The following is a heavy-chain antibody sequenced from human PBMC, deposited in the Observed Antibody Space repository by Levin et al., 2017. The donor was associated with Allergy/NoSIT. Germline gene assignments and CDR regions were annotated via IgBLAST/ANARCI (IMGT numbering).Heavy chain of an antibody. D-gene: IGHD6-13*01. CDR1: GYTFTTCD. J-gene: IGHJ4*02. V-gene: IGHV1-18*01. CDR2: IITYNGNT. CDR3: SKTLGQQLGPPDS. Sequence: GESLKISCKTSGYTFTTCDINWVRQAPGQGLEWLGRIITYNGNTNYAQNLQGIVTITTDTSTITAYMELRSLRSDDTAIYYCSKTLGQQLGPPDSWGQGTLVTVSS.